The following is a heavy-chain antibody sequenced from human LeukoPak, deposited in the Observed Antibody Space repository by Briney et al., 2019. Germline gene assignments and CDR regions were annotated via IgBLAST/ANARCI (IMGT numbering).Heavy chain of an antibody. CDR1: GFTFSSYA. CDR3: AKGEGIAVADYY. J-gene: IGHJ4*02. D-gene: IGHD6-19*01. CDR2: ISGSGGST. V-gene: IGHV3-23*01. Sequence: GGSLRLSCAASGFTFSSYAMSWVRQAPGKGLEWVSAISGSGGSTFYADSVKGRFTISRDNSKNTLYLQMNSLRAEDTAVYFCAKGEGIAVADYYWGQGTLVTVSS.